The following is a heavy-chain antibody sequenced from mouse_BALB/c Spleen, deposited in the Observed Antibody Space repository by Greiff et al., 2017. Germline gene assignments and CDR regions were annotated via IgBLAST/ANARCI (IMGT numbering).Heavy chain of an antibody. D-gene: IGHD1-1*02. CDR3: ARVGGYSAMDD. Sequence: EVKLMESGGGLVKPGGSLKLSCAASGFPFSSYAMSWVRQSPEKRLEWVAEISSGGSYTYYPDTVTGRFTISRDNAKNTLYLEMSSLRSEDTAMYYCARVGGYSAMDDWGQGTSVTVSS. J-gene: IGHJ4*01. CDR1: GFPFSSYA. CDR2: ISSGGSYT. V-gene: IGHV5-9-4*01.